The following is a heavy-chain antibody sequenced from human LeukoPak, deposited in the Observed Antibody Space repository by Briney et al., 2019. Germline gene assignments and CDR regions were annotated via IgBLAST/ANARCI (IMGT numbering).Heavy chain of an antibody. D-gene: IGHD1-26*01. Sequence: SETLSLTCTVSGGSISSYYWSWIRQPAGEGLEWIGRIYTSGSTNYTPSLKSRVTMSVDTAKNQFSLRLYSVTAADTAVYYCARGIGTVNFDYWGQGTLVTVSS. CDR3: ARGIGTVNFDY. J-gene: IGHJ4*02. V-gene: IGHV4-4*07. CDR1: GGSISSYY. CDR2: IYTSGST.